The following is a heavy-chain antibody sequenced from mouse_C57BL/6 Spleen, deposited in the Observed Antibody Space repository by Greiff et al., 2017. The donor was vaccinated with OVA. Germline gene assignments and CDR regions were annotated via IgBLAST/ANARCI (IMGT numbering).Heavy chain of an antibody. CDR2: INPSTGGT. Sequence: FQLQQPGAELVKPGASVKLSCKASGYTFTSYWMHWVKQRPGRGLEWIGEINPSTGGTSYNQKFKGKATLTVDKSSSTAYMQLKSLTSEDSAVYYCARGTGTSAMDYWGQGTSVTVSS. CDR1: GYTFTSYW. CDR3: ARGTGTSAMDY. J-gene: IGHJ4*01. V-gene: IGHV1-53*01. D-gene: IGHD4-1*01.